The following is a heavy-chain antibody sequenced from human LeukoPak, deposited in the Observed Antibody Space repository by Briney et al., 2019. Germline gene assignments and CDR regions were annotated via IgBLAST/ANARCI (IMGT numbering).Heavy chain of an antibody. Sequence: GASVKVSCKVSGYTLTELSMHWVRQAPGKGLEWMGGFDPEDGETIYAQKFQGRVTMTEDTSTDTAYMELSSLRSEDTAVYYCATTSPGIVVVITSEYFQHWGQGTLVTVSS. J-gene: IGHJ1*01. CDR3: ATTSPGIVVVITSEYFQH. V-gene: IGHV1-24*01. CDR2: FDPEDGET. CDR1: GYTLTELS. D-gene: IGHD3-22*01.